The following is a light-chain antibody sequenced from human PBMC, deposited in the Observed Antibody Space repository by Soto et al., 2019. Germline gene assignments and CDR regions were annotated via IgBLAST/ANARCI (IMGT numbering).Light chain of an antibody. Sequence: IGFTQSPGTPSLSPGERATPSCTASQSVSSSYLAWYQQKPGQAPRLLIYGASSRATGIPDRFSGSGSGTDFTLTISRLEPEDFAVYYCQQYGSSPWTFGHG. CDR2: GAS. CDR1: QSVSSSY. V-gene: IGKV3-20*01. CDR3: QQYGSSPWT. J-gene: IGKJ1*01.